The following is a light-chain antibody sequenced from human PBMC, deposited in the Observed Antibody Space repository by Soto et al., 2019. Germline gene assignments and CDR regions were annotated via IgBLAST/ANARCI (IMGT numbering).Light chain of an antibody. CDR2: AAS. CDR1: QGISSY. J-gene: IGKJ4*01. CDR3: QQLNNYPLT. Sequence: IQLTQSPSSLSASVEDRVTITCRASQGISSYLAWYQQKPGKAPKLLIYAASTLQSGVPSRFSGSGSGTDFTLTISSLQPEDFATYYCQQLNNYPLTFGGGTKVDNK. V-gene: IGKV1-9*01.